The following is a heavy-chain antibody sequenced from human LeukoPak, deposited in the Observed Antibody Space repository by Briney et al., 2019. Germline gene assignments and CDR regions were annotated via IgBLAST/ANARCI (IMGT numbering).Heavy chain of an antibody. Sequence: GGSLRLSCAASGFTFSSDAMTWVRQAPGKGLEWVAVIWYDGSNKYYADSVKGRFTISRDNSKNTLYLQMNSLRAEDTAVYYCAKGSDTAPDYWGQGTLVTVSS. CDR3: AKGSDTAPDY. D-gene: IGHD5-18*01. J-gene: IGHJ4*02. CDR1: GFTFSSDA. V-gene: IGHV3-33*06. CDR2: IWYDGSNK.